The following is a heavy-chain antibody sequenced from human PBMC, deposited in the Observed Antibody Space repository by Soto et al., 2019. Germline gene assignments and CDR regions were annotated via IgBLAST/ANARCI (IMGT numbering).Heavy chain of an antibody. CDR2: ISFDGDK. V-gene: IGHV3-30*18. CDR1: GFDFSNSG. D-gene: IGHD3-10*01. Sequence: QVKLVESGGGVVQPGTSLRLSCTASGFDFSNSGIQWVRQTPGKGLEWVALISFDGDKYYVDSVKGRFTISRDNPTNTVYLQMNRLRPEDTGVYYCAKRHYYGSGNFALAKWGRGTLVTVSS. CDR3: AKRHYYGSGNFALAK. J-gene: IGHJ4*03.